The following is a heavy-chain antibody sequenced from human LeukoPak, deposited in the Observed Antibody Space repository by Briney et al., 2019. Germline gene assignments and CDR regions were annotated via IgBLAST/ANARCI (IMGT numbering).Heavy chain of an antibody. CDR3: ARTSSGWFGLIDY. Sequence: SETLSLTCIVSGSSISNYYWSWIRQPAGKGLEWIGRIYSSGSTNYNPSLKSRVTISVDTSKNQFSLKLSSVTAADTAVYYCARTSSGWFGLIDYWGQGTLVTVSS. D-gene: IGHD6-19*01. J-gene: IGHJ4*02. CDR2: IYSSGST. V-gene: IGHV4-4*07. CDR1: GSSISNYY.